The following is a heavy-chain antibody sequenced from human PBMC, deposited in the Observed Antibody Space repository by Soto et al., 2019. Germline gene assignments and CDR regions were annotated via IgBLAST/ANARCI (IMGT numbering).Heavy chain of an antibody. Sequence: SVKVSCKASGGTFSSYAISWVRQAPGQGLEWMGGIIPIFGTANYAQKFQGRVTITADKSTSTAYMELSSLRSEDTAVYYCARQYCSGGSCYAKYDYWGQGTLVTVSS. J-gene: IGHJ4*02. V-gene: IGHV1-69*06. CDR1: GGTFSSYA. D-gene: IGHD2-15*01. CDR2: IIPIFGTA. CDR3: ARQYCSGGSCYAKYDY.